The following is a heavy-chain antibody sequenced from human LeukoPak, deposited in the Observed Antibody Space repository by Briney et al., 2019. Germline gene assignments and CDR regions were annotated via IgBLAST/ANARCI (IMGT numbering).Heavy chain of an antibody. CDR2: MNPNSGNT. J-gene: IGHJ3*02. V-gene: IGHV1-8*01. CDR3: ARDPKYSGYDLNAFDI. D-gene: IGHD5-12*01. CDR1: GYTFTSYD. Sequence: ASVKVSCKASGYTFTSYDINWVRQATGQGLEWMGWMNPNSGNTGYAQKFQGRVTMTRNTSISTAYMELSSLRSEDTAVYYCARDPKYSGYDLNAFDIWGQGTMVTVSS.